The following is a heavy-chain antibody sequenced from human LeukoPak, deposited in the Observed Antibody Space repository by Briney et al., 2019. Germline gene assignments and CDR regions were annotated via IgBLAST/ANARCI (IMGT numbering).Heavy chain of an antibody. D-gene: IGHD3-22*01. CDR2: INPNSGGT. CDR1: GYTFSDYY. J-gene: IGHJ4*02. CDR3: ARGDSSGYYPCDY. V-gene: IGHV1-2*02. Sequence: GASVKVSCKASGYTFSDYYIHWVRQAPGQGLEWVGWINPNSGGTNYAQRFQDSVTMTRDTSISTAYMELSRLRSDDTAVYYCARGDSSGYYPCDYWGQGTLVTVSS.